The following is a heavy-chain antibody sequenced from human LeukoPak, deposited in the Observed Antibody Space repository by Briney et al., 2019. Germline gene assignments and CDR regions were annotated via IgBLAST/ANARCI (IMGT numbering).Heavy chain of an antibody. CDR1: GYSFTSYW. Sequence: GESLKISCKGSGYSFTSYWIGWVRQMPGKGLEWMGIIYPGDSDTRYSPSFQGQVTISADKSISTAYLQWSSLKASDTAMYYCARPNRLSNPIAVADPDAFDIWGQGTMVTVSS. V-gene: IGHV5-51*01. CDR3: ARPNRLSNPIAVADPDAFDI. D-gene: IGHD6-19*01. J-gene: IGHJ3*02. CDR2: IYPGDSDT.